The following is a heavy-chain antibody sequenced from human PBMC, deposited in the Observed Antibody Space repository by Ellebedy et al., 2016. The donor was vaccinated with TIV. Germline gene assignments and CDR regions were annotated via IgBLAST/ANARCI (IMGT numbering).Heavy chain of an antibody. J-gene: IGHJ6*02. Sequence: SETLSLTCTVSGGSISSYYWSWIRQPPGKGLEWIGYLYYSGSTNYNPSLKSRVTISVDTSKNQFSLKLSSVTAADTAVYYCARLPWELRRYYYYGMDVWGQGTTDTVSS. CDR3: ARLPWELRRYYYYGMDV. CDR2: LYYSGST. CDR1: GGSISSYY. V-gene: IGHV4-59*08. D-gene: IGHD1-26*01.